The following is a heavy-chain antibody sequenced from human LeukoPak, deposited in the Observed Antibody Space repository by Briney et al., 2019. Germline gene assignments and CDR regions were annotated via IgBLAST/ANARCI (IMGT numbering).Heavy chain of an antibody. CDR1: GFTFSSYA. D-gene: IGHD2-2*01. V-gene: IGHV3-48*04. CDR3: ARDGSSVSLYGMDV. J-gene: IGHJ6*02. CDR2: ISSSGSTI. Sequence: GGSLRLSCAAPGFTFSSYAMSWVRQAPGKGLEWVSYISSSGSTIYYADSVKGRFTISRDNAKNSLYLQMNSLRAEDTAVYYCARDGSSVSLYGMDVWGQGTTVTVSS.